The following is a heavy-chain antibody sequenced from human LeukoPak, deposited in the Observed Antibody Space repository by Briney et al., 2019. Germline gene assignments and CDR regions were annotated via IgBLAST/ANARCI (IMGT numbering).Heavy chain of an antibody. V-gene: IGHV1-2*02. J-gene: IGHJ6*02. CDR3: ARGDLLMGGGLDV. CDR1: GYTFTDFY. CDR2: ISSNNGVT. Sequence: ASVKVSCKASGYTFTDFYIHWVRQAPGQGLEWMGWISSNNGVTNYAQEFQGRVTMTRDTSITTAYMQLSTLRSDDTAVFYCARGDLLMGGGLDVWGQGTTVTVSS. D-gene: IGHD2-8*01.